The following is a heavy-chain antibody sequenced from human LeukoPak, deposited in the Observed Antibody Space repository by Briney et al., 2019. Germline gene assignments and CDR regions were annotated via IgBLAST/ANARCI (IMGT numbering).Heavy chain of an antibody. Sequence: GGSLRLSCAASGFTFSTYAMSWVRQGPGKGLEWVSSISGGVSITYCADSVKGRFTISRDNSKNTLYLQMNSLRVEDTAVYYCARGGDSSCHSQVDYWGQGALVTVSS. D-gene: IGHD3-22*01. CDR1: GFTFSTYA. V-gene: IGHV3-23*01. J-gene: IGHJ4*02. CDR3: ARGGDSSCHSQVDY. CDR2: ISGGVSIT.